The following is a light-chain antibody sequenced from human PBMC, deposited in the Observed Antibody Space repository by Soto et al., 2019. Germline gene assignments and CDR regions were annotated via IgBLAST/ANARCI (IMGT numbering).Light chain of an antibody. J-gene: IGKJ1*01. CDR2: AAS. Sequence: DIQMAQSPSSLSASVGDRATITCRASQGVSNYLAWYQQKPGTVPKLLIYAASTLQSGVPSRFSGSGSGTDFTLTISSLEPEDVAIYYCQQYGRATLTFGRGTKVEIK. V-gene: IGKV1-27*01. CDR1: QGVSNY. CDR3: QQYGRATLT.